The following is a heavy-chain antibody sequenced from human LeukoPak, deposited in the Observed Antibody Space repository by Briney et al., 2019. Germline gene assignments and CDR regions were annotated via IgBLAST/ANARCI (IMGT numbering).Heavy chain of an antibody. J-gene: IGHJ5*02. CDR2: MNPNSGNT. D-gene: IGHD2-2*01. V-gene: IGHV1-8*03. CDR3: ARRLPCSSTSCNYNWFDP. Sequence: ASMKVSCKASGYTFTSYDINWVRQATGQGLEWMGWMNPNSGNTGYAQKFQGRVTITRNTSITRTYMELSSLRSDDPAVQYCARRLPCSSTSCNYNWFDPWVQGTLVSVCS. CDR1: GYTFTSYD.